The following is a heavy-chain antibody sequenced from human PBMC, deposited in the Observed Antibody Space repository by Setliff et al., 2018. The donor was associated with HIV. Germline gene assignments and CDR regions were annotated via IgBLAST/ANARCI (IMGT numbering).Heavy chain of an antibody. CDR1: GYTFTSYG. Sequence: GASVKVSCKASGYTFTSYGISWVRQAPGQGLEWMGWISAYNGNTNYAQKLQGRVTMTTDTSTSTAYMELRSMRSDETAVYYCARVGGSSSWSYYYYYMDVWGKGTTVTVFS. J-gene: IGHJ6*03. V-gene: IGHV1-18*01. CDR3: ARVGGSSSWSYYYYYMDV. CDR2: ISAYNGNT. D-gene: IGHD6-13*01.